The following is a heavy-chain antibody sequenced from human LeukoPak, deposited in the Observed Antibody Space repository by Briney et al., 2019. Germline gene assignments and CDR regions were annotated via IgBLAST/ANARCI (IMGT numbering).Heavy chain of an antibody. CDR1: GGSISSGDYY. CDR2: IYYSGST. CDR3: ASRQCSSTSCYPH. Sequence: SQTLSLTCTVSGGSISSGDYYWSWIRQPPGKGLEWIGYIYYSGSTYYNPSLKSRVTISVDTSKNQFSLKLSSVTAADTAVYYCASRQCSSTSCYPHWGQGTLVTVPS. D-gene: IGHD2-2*01. J-gene: IGHJ4*02. V-gene: IGHV4-30-4*01.